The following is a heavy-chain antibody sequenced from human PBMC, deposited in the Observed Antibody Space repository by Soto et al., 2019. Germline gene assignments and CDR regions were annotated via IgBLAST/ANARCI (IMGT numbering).Heavy chain of an antibody. CDR1: GGSISSGDYY. Sequence: PSETLSLTCTVSGGSISSGDYYWSWIRQPPGKGLEWIGYIYYSGSTYYNPSLKSRVTISVDTSKNQFSLKLSSVTAADTAVYYCARGGELELPGFWFDPWGQGTLVTVSS. J-gene: IGHJ5*02. CDR2: IYYSGST. D-gene: IGHD1-7*01. V-gene: IGHV4-30-4*01. CDR3: ARGGELELPGFWFDP.